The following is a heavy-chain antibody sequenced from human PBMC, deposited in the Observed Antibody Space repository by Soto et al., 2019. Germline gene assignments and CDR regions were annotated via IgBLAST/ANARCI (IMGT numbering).Heavy chain of an antibody. CDR2: INAGNGNT. CDR3: ARVGSYGSGDKNWFDP. D-gene: IGHD3-10*01. Sequence: GASVKVSCKASGYTFTSYAMHWVRQAPGQRLEWMGWINAGNGNTKYSQKFQGRVTITRDTSASTAYMELSSLRSEDTAVYYCARVGSYGSGDKNWFDPWGQGTLVTVSS. V-gene: IGHV1-3*01. J-gene: IGHJ5*02. CDR1: GYTFTSYA.